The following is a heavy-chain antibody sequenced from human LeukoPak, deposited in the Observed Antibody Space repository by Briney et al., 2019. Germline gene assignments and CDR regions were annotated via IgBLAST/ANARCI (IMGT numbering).Heavy chain of an antibody. CDR1: GYTFTGYY. CDR3: ARVTSGSYYFYSWFDP. Sequence: ASVKVSCKASGYTFTGYYMHWVRQAPGQGLEWMGWINPNSGGTNYAQKFQGRVTMTRDTSISTAYMELSRLRSDDTAVYYCARVTSGSYYFYSWFDPWGQGTLVTVSS. D-gene: IGHD1-26*01. V-gene: IGHV1-2*02. CDR2: INPNSGGT. J-gene: IGHJ5*02.